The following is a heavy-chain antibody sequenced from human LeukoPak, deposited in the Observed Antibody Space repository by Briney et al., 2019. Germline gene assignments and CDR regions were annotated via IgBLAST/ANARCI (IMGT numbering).Heavy chain of an antibody. CDR1: GYSISSGYY. CDR2: IYHSGST. D-gene: IGHD3-10*01. J-gene: IGHJ4*02. Sequence: SETLSLTCAVSGYSISSGYYWGWIRQPPGKGLEWIGSIYHSGSTYYNPSLKSRVTISVDTSKNQFSLKLSSVTAADTAVYYCASYRGVLDYWGQGTLVTASS. CDR3: ASYRGVLDY. V-gene: IGHV4-38-2*01.